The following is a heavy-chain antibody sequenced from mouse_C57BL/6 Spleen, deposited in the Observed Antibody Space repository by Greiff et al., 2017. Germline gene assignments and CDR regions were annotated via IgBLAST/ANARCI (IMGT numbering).Heavy chain of an antibody. CDR1: GYSITSGYY. CDR2: ISYDGSN. CDR3: AREGDYYGSSYDY. D-gene: IGHD1-1*01. Sequence: VQLKESGPGLVKPSQSLSLTCSVTGYSITSGYYWNWIRQFPGNKLEWMGYISYDGSNNYNPSLKNRISITRDTSKNQFFLKLNSVTTEDTATYYCAREGDYYGSSYDYWGQGTTLTVSS. J-gene: IGHJ2*01. V-gene: IGHV3-6*01.